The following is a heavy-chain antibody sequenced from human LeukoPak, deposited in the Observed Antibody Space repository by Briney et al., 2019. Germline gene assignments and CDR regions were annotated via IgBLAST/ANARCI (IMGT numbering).Heavy chain of an antibody. CDR3: AREGLPYSADY. CDR2: IKGDGSQI. D-gene: IGHD1-26*01. CDR1: GFTFSSYW. V-gene: IGHV3-7*01. J-gene: IGHJ4*01. Sequence: PGGSLRLSCAASGFTFSSYWMRWVRQTPAKGLEWVANIKGDGSQINYLDSVKGRFTISRDNARNSLSLQMNSLTADDTGVYYCAREGLPYSADYWGHGTLVTVSS.